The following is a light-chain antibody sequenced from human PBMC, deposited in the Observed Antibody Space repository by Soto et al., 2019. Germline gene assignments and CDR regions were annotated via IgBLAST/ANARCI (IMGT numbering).Light chain of an antibody. Sequence: EIVLTQSLGTLPLSPGERATLSCRASQSVRSNYLAWYQQKPGQAPRLLIYGASYRATGIPGRFSGSGSGTDFTLTISRLEPEDSAFYYCQQYGSSKTFGQGTKVEIK. CDR1: QSVRSNY. CDR2: GAS. V-gene: IGKV3-20*01. CDR3: QQYGSSKT. J-gene: IGKJ1*01.